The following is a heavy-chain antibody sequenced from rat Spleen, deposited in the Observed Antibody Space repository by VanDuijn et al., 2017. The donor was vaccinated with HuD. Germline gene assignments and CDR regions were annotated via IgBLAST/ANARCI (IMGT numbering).Heavy chain of an antibody. CDR2: ISTAGSNT. D-gene: IGHD1-2*01. V-gene: IGHV5-25*01. Sequence: EVQLVESGGGLVQPGRSLKLSCAASGFTFNNYYMVWVRQAPTKGLEWVAYISTAGSNTFYRDSVKGRFTISRDNAKSTLYLQMDSLQSEDTATYFCARHSLYYYSRYIHEYFDNWGQGVMVTVSS. J-gene: IGHJ2*01. CDR1: GFTFNNYY. CDR3: ARHSLYYYSRYIHEYFDN.